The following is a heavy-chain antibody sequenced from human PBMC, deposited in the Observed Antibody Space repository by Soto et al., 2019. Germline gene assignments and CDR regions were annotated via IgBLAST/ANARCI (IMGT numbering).Heavy chain of an antibody. CDR1: GGPISDYA. V-gene: IGHV1-69*01. CDR3: ARDLDYYGSGNYYNRIDY. D-gene: IGHD3-10*01. Sequence: QVQLVQSGAEVKKPGSSVKVSCKVSGGPISDYAVSWVRQAPGQGLEWMGGIIPMFGTANYAQKFQGRVTITADESTTTAYMELSSLRSEDTAVYYCARDLDYYGSGNYYNRIDYWGQGTLVTVSS. J-gene: IGHJ4*02. CDR2: IIPMFGTA.